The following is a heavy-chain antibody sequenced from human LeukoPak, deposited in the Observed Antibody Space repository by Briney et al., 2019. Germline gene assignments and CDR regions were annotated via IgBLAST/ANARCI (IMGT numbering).Heavy chain of an antibody. Sequence: GGSLRLSCAASGFTFSSYAMSWVRQAPGKGLEWVSAIGGSGGSTYYADSVKGRFTISRDNSKNTPYLQMNSLRAEDTAVYYCAKDLTMIVVVTTTSRGDYWGQGTLVTVSS. CDR2: IGGSGGST. CDR1: GFTFSSYA. D-gene: IGHD3-22*01. V-gene: IGHV3-23*01. J-gene: IGHJ4*02. CDR3: AKDLTMIVVVTTTSRGDY.